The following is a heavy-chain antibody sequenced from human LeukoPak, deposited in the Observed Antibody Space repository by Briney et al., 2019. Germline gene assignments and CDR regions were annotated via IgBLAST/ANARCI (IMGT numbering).Heavy chain of an antibody. J-gene: IGHJ6*02. CDR2: ISRSGDTI. D-gene: IGHD3-10*01. Sequence: PGGSLRLSCAASGFTFSRYEMNWVRQAPGKGLEWVSYISRSGDTIYFADSVKGRFTISRDNAKNSLYLQMSSLRAEDTAVYYCARAAHGSGAFHYGLDVWGQGTTVTVSS. CDR3: ARAAHGSGAFHYGLDV. CDR1: GFTFSRYE. V-gene: IGHV3-48*03.